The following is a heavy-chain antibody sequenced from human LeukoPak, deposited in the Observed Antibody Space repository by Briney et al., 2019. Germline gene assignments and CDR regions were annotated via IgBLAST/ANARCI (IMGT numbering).Heavy chain of an antibody. CDR2: ISSSSTTI. Sequence: GGSPRLSCAASGFTFSTYSMNRVRQAPGKGQEWVSYISSSSTTIYYADSVKGRFTISRDNAKNSLYLQLNSLRAEDTAVYYCAGGESEYSSSGDFAYWGQGTLVTVSS. CDR1: GFTFSTYS. D-gene: IGHD6-6*01. CDR3: AGGESEYSSSGDFAY. J-gene: IGHJ4*02. V-gene: IGHV3-48*01.